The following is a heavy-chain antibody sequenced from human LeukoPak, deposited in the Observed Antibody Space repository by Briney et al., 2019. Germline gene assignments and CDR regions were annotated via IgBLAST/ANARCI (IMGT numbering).Heavy chain of an antibody. D-gene: IGHD6-19*01. Sequence: GRSLRLSCAASGFSFSSYGMHWVRQAPGKGLEWVAVISYDGSNKFYADSVKGRFTISRDNSKNTLYLQMNSLRAEDTAVYYCAKLGYSSGWYDFLIDAFDFWGQGTMVTVSS. CDR1: GFSFSSYG. CDR2: ISYDGSNK. CDR3: AKLGYSSGWYDFLIDAFDF. J-gene: IGHJ3*01. V-gene: IGHV3-30*18.